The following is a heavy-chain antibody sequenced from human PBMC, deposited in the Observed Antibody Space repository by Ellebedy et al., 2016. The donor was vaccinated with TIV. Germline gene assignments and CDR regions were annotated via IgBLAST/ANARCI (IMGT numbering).Heavy chain of an antibody. CDR2: IKTDGSET. D-gene: IGHD3-3*01. CDR3: VGFGVLNL. J-gene: IGHJ5*02. CDR1: GFSFSNFW. Sequence: GESLKISCAAWGFSFSNFWMSWVRQAPGKGLEWVAHIKTDGSETYYVDSVKGRFTISRENAKNALFLQMDGLRVDDSAVYYCVGFGVLNLWGQGAPVTVSS. V-gene: IGHV3-7*01.